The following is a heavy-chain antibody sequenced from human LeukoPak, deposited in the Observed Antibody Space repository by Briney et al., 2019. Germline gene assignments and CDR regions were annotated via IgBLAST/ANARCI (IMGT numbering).Heavy chain of an antibody. CDR1: GGTFSSYA. CDR3: ARALPVGANSHFDY. D-gene: IGHD1-26*01. J-gene: IGHJ4*02. V-gene: IGHV1-69*05. CDR2: IIPIFGTA. Sequence: GASVKVSCKASGGTFSSYAISRVRQAPGQGLEWMGGIIPIFGTANYAQKFQGRVTITTDESTSTAYMELSSLRSEDTAVYYCARALPVGANSHFDYWGQGTLVTVSS.